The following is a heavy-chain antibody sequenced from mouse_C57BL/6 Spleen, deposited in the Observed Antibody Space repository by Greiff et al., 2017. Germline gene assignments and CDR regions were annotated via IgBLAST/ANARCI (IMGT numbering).Heavy chain of an antibody. Sequence: EVQRVESGGGLVQPGGSMKLSCVASGFTFSNYWMNWVRQSPEKGLEWVAQIRLKSDNYATHYAESVKGRFTISRDDSKSSVSLQMNNLRAEDTGIYYCTGLTTVVADYFDYWGQGTTLTVSS. V-gene: IGHV6-3*01. CDR1: GFTFSNYW. J-gene: IGHJ2*01. D-gene: IGHD1-1*01. CDR2: IRLKSDNYAT. CDR3: TGLTTVVADYFDY.